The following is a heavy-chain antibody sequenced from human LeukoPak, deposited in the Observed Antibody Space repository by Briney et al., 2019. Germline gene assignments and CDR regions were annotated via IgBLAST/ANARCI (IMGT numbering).Heavy chain of an antibody. J-gene: IGHJ5*02. Sequence: PSETLSLTCTVSGGSISSSSYYWGWIRQPPGKGLEWIGSIYYSGSTNYNPSLKSRVTISVDTSKNQFSLKLSSVTAADTAVYYCASNAITMVRGNHQKNWFDPWGQGTLVTVSS. CDR1: GGSISSSSYY. V-gene: IGHV4-39*07. D-gene: IGHD3-10*01. CDR2: IYYSGST. CDR3: ASNAITMVRGNHQKNWFDP.